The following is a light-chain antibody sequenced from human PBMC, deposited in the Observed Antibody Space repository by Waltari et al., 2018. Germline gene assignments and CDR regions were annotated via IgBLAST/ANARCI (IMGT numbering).Light chain of an antibody. Sequence: QSALTQPASVSGSPGQSITISCTGRSDDVDYVSWYQQLPGKVPKLLIYYVSNRPAWVSYRCSGSKPGTTASLTISGLQTEDEADYYCASYPHTTPLWVFGGGTKVTVL. CDR3: ASYPHTTPLWV. V-gene: IGLV2-14*03. CDR1: SDDVDY. CDR2: YVS. J-gene: IGLJ3*02.